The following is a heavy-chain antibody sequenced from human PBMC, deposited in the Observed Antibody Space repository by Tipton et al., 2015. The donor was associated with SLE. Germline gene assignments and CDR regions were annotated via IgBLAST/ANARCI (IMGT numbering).Heavy chain of an antibody. CDR2: ISGDGANK. CDR3: AKEKGFLGSSTSCCNWFDP. D-gene: IGHD2-2*01. V-gene: IGHV3-30*07. Sequence: SLRLSCAASGFTFSSYWMHWVRQAPGKGLEWVAVISGDGANKYYADSVKDRFAISRDNSKNTLYLQMNSLRAEDTAVYYCAKEKGFLGSSTSCCNWFDPWGQGTLVTVSS. J-gene: IGHJ5*02. CDR1: GFTFSSYW.